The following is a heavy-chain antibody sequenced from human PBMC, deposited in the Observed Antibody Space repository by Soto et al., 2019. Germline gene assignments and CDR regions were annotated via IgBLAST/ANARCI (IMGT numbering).Heavy chain of an antibody. CDR3: ARDSSSYYNYGMDV. D-gene: IGHD6-13*01. V-gene: IGHV1-8*01. J-gene: IGHJ6*02. CDR2: INPNSGNT. CDR1: GYTFTSYD. Sequence: ASVKVSCKASGYTFTSYDINWVRQATGQGLEWMGWINPNSGNTVNAQKFQGRVTMTRNTSINTVDMELSGLRSEDTAAYYCARDSSSYYNYGMDVWGQGTMVTVSS.